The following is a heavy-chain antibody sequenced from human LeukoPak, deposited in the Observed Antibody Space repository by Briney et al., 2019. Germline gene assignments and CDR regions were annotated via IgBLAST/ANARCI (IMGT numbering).Heavy chain of an antibody. V-gene: IGHV4-39*01. CDR1: GGSISSSGYY. CDR3: ARLGAYCSSSSCYWRH. CDR2: IYYSGST. Sequence: PSETLSLTCTVSGGSISSSGYYWGWIRQTPGKGLEWIGSIYYSGSTYYNPSLKSRVTISVDTSKNQFSLKLTSVTAADTAVYYCARLGAYCSSSSCYWRHWGQGTLVTVSS. J-gene: IGHJ4*02. D-gene: IGHD2-2*01.